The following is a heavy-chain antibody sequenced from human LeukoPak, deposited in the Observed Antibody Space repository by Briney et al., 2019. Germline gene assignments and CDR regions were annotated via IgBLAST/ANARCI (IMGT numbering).Heavy chain of an antibody. CDR1: GFTFSDYY. CDR2: ISGSGSTI. Sequence: TGGSLRLSCAASGFTFSDYYMSWIRQAPGKGLEWVSYISGSGSTIYYADSVKGRFTISRDNAKNSLYLQMNSLRAEDTAVYYCARDRLAVAADWFDPWGQGTLVTVSS. J-gene: IGHJ5*02. V-gene: IGHV3-11*01. D-gene: IGHD6-19*01. CDR3: ARDRLAVAADWFDP.